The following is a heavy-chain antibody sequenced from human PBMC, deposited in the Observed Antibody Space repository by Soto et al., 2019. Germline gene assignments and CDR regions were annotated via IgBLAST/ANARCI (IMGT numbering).Heavy chain of an antibody. CDR1: GGTLSYNT. CDR2: IVTVFGTA. Sequence: QVQLVQSGADVKKPGSSVKVSCKVSGGTLSYNTFSWVRQAPGQGLEWMGGIVTVFGTANHAQKFQGRVTITADESTNTAYMELSSLRSEDTAVYYCARNGAYSSSQFGMDVWGQGTTVTVSS. CDR3: ARNGAYSSSQFGMDV. D-gene: IGHD6-13*01. J-gene: IGHJ6*02. V-gene: IGHV1-69*01.